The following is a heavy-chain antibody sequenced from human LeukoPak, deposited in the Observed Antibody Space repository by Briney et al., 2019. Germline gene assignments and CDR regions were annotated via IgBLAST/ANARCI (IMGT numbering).Heavy chain of an antibody. CDR2: ISSSSSTI. CDR3: ARGDGWFGELLNFDN. J-gene: IGHJ4*02. Sequence: GGSLRLSCAASGFTFRAYSMNWVRQAPGKGLEWVSYISSSSSTIYYADSVKGRFTISRDNAKNSLYLQMNSLRDEDTAVYYCARGDGWFGELLNFDNWGRGTLVTVSS. D-gene: IGHD3-10*01. CDR1: GFTFRAYS. V-gene: IGHV3-48*02.